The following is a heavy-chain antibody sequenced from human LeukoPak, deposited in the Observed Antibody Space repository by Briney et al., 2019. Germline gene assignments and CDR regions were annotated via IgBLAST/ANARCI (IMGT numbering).Heavy chain of an antibody. CDR2: INPNSGGT. Sequence: ASVKVSCKASGYTFTGYYMHWVRQAPGQGLEWMGWINPNSGGTNYAQKFQGRVTMTRDTSISTAYMELSSLRSEDTAVYYCARGRLSAYYYYMDVWGKGTTVTISS. CDR3: ARGRLSAYYYYMDV. CDR1: GYTFTGYY. J-gene: IGHJ6*03. D-gene: IGHD5/OR15-5a*01. V-gene: IGHV1-2*02.